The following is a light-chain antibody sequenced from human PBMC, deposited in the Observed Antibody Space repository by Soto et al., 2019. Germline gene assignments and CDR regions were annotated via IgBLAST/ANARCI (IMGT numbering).Light chain of an antibody. CDR3: QQYNNWPPGT. V-gene: IGKV3-15*01. CDR1: QSVSSN. J-gene: IGKJ1*01. Sequence: EIVMPQSPATLSVSPGERATLSCRASQSVSSNLAWYQQKPGQAPRLLIYGASTRATGIPARFSGSRSGTEFTLTISSLPSEDFEVYYCQQYNNWPPGTFGQGTKVEIK. CDR2: GAS.